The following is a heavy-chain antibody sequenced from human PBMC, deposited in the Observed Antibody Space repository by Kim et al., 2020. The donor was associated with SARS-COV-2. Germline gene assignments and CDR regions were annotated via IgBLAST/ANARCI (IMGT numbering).Heavy chain of an antibody. CDR2: ISGSGGST. CDR1: GFTFSSYA. CDR3: APSRPVGYGDYLVDAFDI. J-gene: IGHJ3*02. V-gene: IGHV3-23*01. Sequence: GGSLRLSCAASGFTFSSYAMSWVRQAPGKGLEWVSAISGSGGSTYYADSVKGRFTISRDNSKNTLYLQMNSLRAEDTAVYYCAPSRPVGYGDYLVDAFDIWGQGTMVTVSS. D-gene: IGHD4-17*01.